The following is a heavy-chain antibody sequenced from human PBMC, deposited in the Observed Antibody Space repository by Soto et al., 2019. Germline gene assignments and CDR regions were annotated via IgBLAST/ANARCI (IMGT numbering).Heavy chain of an antibody. CDR1: GGTFSSYA. Sequence: QVQLVQSGAEVKKPGSSVKVSCKASGGTFSSYAISWVRQAPGQGLEWMGGIIPIFGTANYAQKFQGRVTITADESTSTAYVELSSLRAEDTAVYYCARDQDSGYVINLLYFYNRDVWGHGTTVTVSS. V-gene: IGHV1-69*12. CDR3: ARDQDSGYVINLLYFYNRDV. D-gene: IGHD5-12*01. J-gene: IGHJ6*02. CDR2: IIPIFGTA.